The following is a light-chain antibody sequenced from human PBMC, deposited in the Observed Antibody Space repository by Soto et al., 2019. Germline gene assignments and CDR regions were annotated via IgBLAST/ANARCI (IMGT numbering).Light chain of an antibody. CDR2: AAS. Sequence: DIQLTQSPSFLSASVGDRVTITCRASQGINSYLAWYQQKPGKVPKLLIYAASTLQSGVQSRFSGSGSGTEFTLTISSLQPEDFATYYFQQINSYPITFSQGTRLEI. CDR3: QQINSYPIT. J-gene: IGKJ5*01. V-gene: IGKV1-9*01. CDR1: QGINSY.